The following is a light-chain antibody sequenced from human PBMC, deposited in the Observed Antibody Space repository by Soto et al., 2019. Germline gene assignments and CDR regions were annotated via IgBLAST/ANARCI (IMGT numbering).Light chain of an antibody. CDR1: NTNIGAGFH. V-gene: IGLV1-40*01. J-gene: IGLJ1*01. Sequence: QAVVTQTPLVSGAPGQRVTLSCTGTNTNIGAGFHVHWYQQLPGTAPKLLIYAHIQRPSGVPDRFSGSTSGTSASLAISGLQSEDEADYYCAVWDDGLNGYVFGTGTKLTVL. CDR3: AVWDDGLNGYV. CDR2: AHI.